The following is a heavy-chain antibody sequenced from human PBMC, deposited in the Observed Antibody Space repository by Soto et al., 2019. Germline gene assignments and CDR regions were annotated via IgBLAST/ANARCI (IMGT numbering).Heavy chain of an antibody. Sequence: EVQLLESGGGLVQPGGSLRLSCAASGFTFSSYAMSWVRQAPRKGLEWVSTISGNGGSTFSADSVKGRFTISRDNSRNTVYLQMNSLIAEDTAVYYCAKPTVTTVCGTFDIWGQGTMVTVSS. J-gene: IGHJ3*02. CDR1: GFTFSSYA. V-gene: IGHV3-23*01. CDR3: AKPTVTTVCGTFDI. D-gene: IGHD4-17*01. CDR2: ISGNGGST.